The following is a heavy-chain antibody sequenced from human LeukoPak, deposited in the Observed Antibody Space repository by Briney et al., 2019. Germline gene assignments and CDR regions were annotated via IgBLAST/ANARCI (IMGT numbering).Heavy chain of an antibody. D-gene: IGHD3-3*01. CDR3: AREGSDFWSGSHTFDY. V-gene: IGHV1-69*13. Sequence: ASVKVSCKASGGTFSSYAISWVRQAPGQGLEWMGGIIPIFGTANYAQKFQGRVTITADESTSTAYMELSSLRSEDTAVYYCAREGSDFWSGSHTFDYWGQGTLVTVSS. CDR1: GGTFSSYA. CDR2: IIPIFGTA. J-gene: IGHJ4*02.